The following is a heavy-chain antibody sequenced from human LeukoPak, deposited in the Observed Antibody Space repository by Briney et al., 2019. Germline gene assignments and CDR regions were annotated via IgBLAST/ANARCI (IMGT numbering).Heavy chain of an antibody. CDR2: ISGSGGST. CDR1: GFPFSNNA. CDR3: AKGGEITMIVTVVALYYFDY. J-gene: IGHJ4*02. Sequence: GGSLRLSCAASGFPFSNNAMSWVRQAPGKGLEWVSAISGSGGSTYYADSVKGRFTISRDNSKNTLYLQMNSLRAEDTAVYYCAKGGEITMIVTVVALYYFDYWGQGTLVTVSS. V-gene: IGHV3-23*01. D-gene: IGHD3-22*01.